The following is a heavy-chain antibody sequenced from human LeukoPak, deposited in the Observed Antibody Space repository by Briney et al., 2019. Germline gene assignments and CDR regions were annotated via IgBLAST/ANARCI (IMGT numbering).Heavy chain of an antibody. D-gene: IGHD5-12*01. Sequence: PGGSLRLSCAASGFTFDDYGTSWVRQAPGKGLEWVSGINWNGGSTGYADSVKGRFTISRDNAKNSLYLQMNSLRAEDTALYYCARGGSGYDSDRYFDYWGQGTLVTVSS. J-gene: IGHJ4*02. CDR2: INWNGGST. CDR3: ARGGSGYDSDRYFDY. V-gene: IGHV3-20*04. CDR1: GFTFDDYG.